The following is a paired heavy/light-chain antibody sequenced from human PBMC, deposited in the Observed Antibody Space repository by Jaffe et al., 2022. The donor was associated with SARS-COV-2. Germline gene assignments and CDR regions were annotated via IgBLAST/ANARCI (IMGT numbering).Light chain of an antibody. CDR2: AAS. Sequence: DIQMTQSPSSLSASVGDRVTITCRAGQSISSYLNWYQQKPGKAPKLLIYAASSLQSGVPSRFSGSGSGTDFTLTISNLQPEDFATYYCQQSYSTPRTFGQGTKLEIK. CDR1: QSISSY. J-gene: IGKJ2*01. CDR3: QQSYSTPRT. V-gene: IGKV1-39*01.
Heavy chain of an antibody. CDR3: ARESGGSYSYYYYMDV. D-gene: IGHD1-26*01. CDR1: GFTFSDSY. Sequence: QVQLEESGGGLVKPGGSLRLSCAASGFTFSDSYMSWIRQAPGKGLEWVSHISSGGSTMSYADSVKGRFTISRDNAKNSLYLQLSSLRAEDTAVYYCARESGGSYSYYYYMDVWGKGTTVTVSS. CDR2: ISSGGSTM. J-gene: IGHJ6*03. V-gene: IGHV3-11*01.